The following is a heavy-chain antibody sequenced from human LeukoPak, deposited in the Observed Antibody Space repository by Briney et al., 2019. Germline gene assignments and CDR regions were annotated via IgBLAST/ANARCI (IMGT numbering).Heavy chain of an antibody. Sequence: GGSLRLSCAASGFTFSSYSMNWVRQAPGKGLEWVSSISSSSSYIYYADSVKGRFTISRDNAKNSLYLQMNSLRAEDTAVYYCARALIDFWSGYYYYFDYWGQGTLVTVSS. J-gene: IGHJ4*02. CDR3: ARALIDFWSGYYYYFDY. CDR2: ISSSSSYI. D-gene: IGHD3-3*01. V-gene: IGHV3-21*01. CDR1: GFTFSSYS.